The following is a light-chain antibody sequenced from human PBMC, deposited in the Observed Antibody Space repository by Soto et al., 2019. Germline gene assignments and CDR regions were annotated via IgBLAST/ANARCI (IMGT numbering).Light chain of an antibody. CDR3: QQYGNSPWT. J-gene: IGKJ1*01. Sequence: EIVLTQSPGTLSLSPVERATLSCMASQSVSNNYLAWYQQKPGQAPRLLIYGASTGATDIPARFSGSGSGTDFTLTISRLEPEDFAVYYCQQYGNSPWTFGQGTKVDIK. CDR1: QSVSNNY. CDR2: GAS. V-gene: IGKV3-20*01.